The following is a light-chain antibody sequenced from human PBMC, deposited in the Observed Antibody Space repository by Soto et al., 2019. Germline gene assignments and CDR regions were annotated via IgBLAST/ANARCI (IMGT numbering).Light chain of an antibody. Sequence: DIQMTQCPSTLSGSVGDRVTITCRASQTISSWLAWYQQKPGKAPKLLIYKASTLKSGVPSRFSGSGSGTEFTLTISSLQPDDYPTYYCQHYTSYSEAFGKGKQVEIX. CDR3: QHYTSYSEA. CDR2: KAS. J-gene: IGKJ1*01. CDR1: QTISSW. V-gene: IGKV1-5*03.